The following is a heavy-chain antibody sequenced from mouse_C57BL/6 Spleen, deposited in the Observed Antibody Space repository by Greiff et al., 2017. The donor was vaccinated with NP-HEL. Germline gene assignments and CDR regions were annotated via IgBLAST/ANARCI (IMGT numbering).Heavy chain of an antibody. J-gene: IGHJ3*01. Sequence: VQLQQPGAELVRPGSSVKLSCKASGYTFTSYWMHWVKQRPIQGLEWIGNIYPSDSETHYNQKFKDKATLTVDKSSSTAYMQLSSLTSEDSAVYYCASGFYDYDGGAWFAYWGQGTLVTVSA. CDR3: ASGFYDYDGGAWFAY. CDR1: GYTFTSYW. CDR2: IYPSDSET. D-gene: IGHD2-4*01. V-gene: IGHV1-52*01.